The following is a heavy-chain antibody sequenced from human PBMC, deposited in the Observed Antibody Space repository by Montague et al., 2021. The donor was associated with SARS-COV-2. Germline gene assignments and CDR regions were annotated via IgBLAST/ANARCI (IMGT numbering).Heavy chain of an antibody. J-gene: IGHJ4*02. CDR3: TALRRTDPFEY. V-gene: IGHV3-7*01. Sequence: SLRLSCAASGFTFTTHWMNWVRQAPGKGLEWVANINEDGSQKYYIDSVKGRFTISRDNARNSLFLQMTGLRAEDTAVYYCTALRRTDPFEYWGQGTLVTVSS. CDR1: GFTFTTHW. CDR2: INEDGSQK. D-gene: IGHD2-21*02.